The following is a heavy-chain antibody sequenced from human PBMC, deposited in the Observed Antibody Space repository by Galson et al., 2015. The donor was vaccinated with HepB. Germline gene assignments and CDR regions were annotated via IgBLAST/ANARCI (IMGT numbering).Heavy chain of an antibody. J-gene: IGHJ5*02. D-gene: IGHD6-13*01. CDR2: IYWDDDK. Sequence: PALVKPTQTLTLTCTLSGFSLSAPGVGVGWIRQPPGKALEWLALIYWDDDKRYSPSLRSRLTITKDTSKNQVVLTMTNMDPVDTATYYCAHRRGAAGRFNWFDPWGQGTLVTVSS. CDR1: GFSLSAPGVG. CDR3: AHRRGAAGRFNWFDP. V-gene: IGHV2-5*02.